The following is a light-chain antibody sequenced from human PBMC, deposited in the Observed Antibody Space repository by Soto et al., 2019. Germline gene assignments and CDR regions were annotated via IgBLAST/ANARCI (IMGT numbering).Light chain of an antibody. CDR2: EVS. Sequence: QSALAQPASVSGSPGQSIAISCTGTSSDVGGYNYVSWYQQHPGKAPKLLISEVSIRPSGVSDRFSGSKSGNTASLTISGLQTEDEADYYCSSFTSAYTFVFGRGTKLTVL. V-gene: IGLV2-14*01. CDR1: SSDVGGYNY. J-gene: IGLJ1*01. CDR3: SSFTSAYTFV.